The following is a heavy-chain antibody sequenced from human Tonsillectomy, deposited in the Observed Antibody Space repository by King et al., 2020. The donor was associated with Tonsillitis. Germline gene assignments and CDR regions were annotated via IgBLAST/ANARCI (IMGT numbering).Heavy chain of an antibody. J-gene: IGHJ4*02. CDR1: GDSINSGGYF. D-gene: IGHD4-17*01. CDR3: ARNREYGDYVDY. V-gene: IGHV4-31*11. CDR2: ISNTGRT. Sequence: VQLQESGPGLVKPSETLSLTCAVSGDSINSGGYFWSWIRQLPGKGLEWIGSISNTGRTDYNPSLESRVNIFVATSKNQLYLRLTSVTAADTAVYFCARNREYGDYVDYWGQGSRVTVSS.